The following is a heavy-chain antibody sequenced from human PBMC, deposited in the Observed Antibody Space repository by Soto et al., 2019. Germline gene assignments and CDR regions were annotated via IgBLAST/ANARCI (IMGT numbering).Heavy chain of an antibody. CDR3: ARDFKGFTGDY. Sequence: SLKVSWKACGGTFISYAISWLRQSPGQGLEWMGGIIPIFGTANYAQKFQGRVTITADESTSTAYMELSSLRSEDTAVYYCARDFKGFTGDYWGQGTLVTVSS. CDR2: IIPIFGTA. CDR1: GGTFISYA. D-gene: IGHD2-15*01. J-gene: IGHJ4*02. V-gene: IGHV1-69*13.